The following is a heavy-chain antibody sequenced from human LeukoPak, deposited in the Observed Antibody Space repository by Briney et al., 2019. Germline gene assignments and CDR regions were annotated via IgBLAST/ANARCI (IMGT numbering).Heavy chain of an antibody. D-gene: IGHD5-24*01. J-gene: IGHJ4*02. CDR1: GFTFSSYG. Sequence: PGGSLRLSCAASGFTFSSYGMHWVRQAPGKGLEWVAVIWYDGSNKYYADSVKGRFTISRDNSKNTLYLQMNSLRAEDTAVYYCAKRDGNNTHFDYWGQGTLVTVSS. V-gene: IGHV3-33*06. CDR3: AKRDGNNTHFDY. CDR2: IWYDGSNK.